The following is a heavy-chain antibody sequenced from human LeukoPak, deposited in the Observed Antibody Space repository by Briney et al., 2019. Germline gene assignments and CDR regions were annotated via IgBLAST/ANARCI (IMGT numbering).Heavy chain of an antibody. V-gene: IGHV1-18*01. CDR1: GYTFTSNG. CDR2: ISAYNGNT. D-gene: IGHD3-3*01. Sequence: ASVKLSCKASGYTFTSNGISWVRQAPGQGLEGMGWISAYNGNTNYAQKLQGRVTMTTDTSTSTAYMELRSLRSDDTAVYYCARADDFWSGYPTNWFDPWGQGTLVTVSS. J-gene: IGHJ5*02. CDR3: ARADDFWSGYPTNWFDP.